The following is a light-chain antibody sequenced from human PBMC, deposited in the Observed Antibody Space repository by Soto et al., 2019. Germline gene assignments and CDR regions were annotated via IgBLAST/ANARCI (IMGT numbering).Light chain of an antibody. CDR2: DAS. CDR3: QQYNSYPWT. Sequence: DIQMTQSPSTLSASIGDRVTITCRASQSISDWLAWYQQKPGKAPKLLIFDASSLESGVPSRFSGSGSGTEFTLTISSLRPEDFTTYYCQQYNSYPWTFGQGTKVDIK. CDR1: QSISDW. V-gene: IGKV1-5*01. J-gene: IGKJ1*01.